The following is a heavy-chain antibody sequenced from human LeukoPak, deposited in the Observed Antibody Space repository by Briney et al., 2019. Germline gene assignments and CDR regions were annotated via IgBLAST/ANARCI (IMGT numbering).Heavy chain of an antibody. J-gene: IGHJ4*02. CDR3: ARRSGIAVAGAFDY. V-gene: IGHV3-13*01. CDR2: IGTAGEI. D-gene: IGHD6-19*01. Sequence: PGGSLRLSCAASGFTFSSYDIHWVRQATGKGLEWVSGIGTAGEIYYPGSVKGRFTISRDNSKNTLYLQMNSLRAEDTAVYYCARRSGIAVAGAFDYWGQGTLVTVSS. CDR1: GFTFSSYD.